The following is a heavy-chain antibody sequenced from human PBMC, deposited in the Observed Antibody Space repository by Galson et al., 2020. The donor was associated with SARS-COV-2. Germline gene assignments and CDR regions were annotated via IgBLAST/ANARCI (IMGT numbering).Heavy chain of an antibody. CDR1: GYSIISDYY. D-gene: IGHD3-22*01. CDR2: SSHDGTT. J-gene: IGHJ4*02. Sequence: SETLSLTCSVSGYSIISDYYWSWIRQSPGKGLEWIVSSSHDGTTYFSPSLQGRVTTSIDKSKNQFSLKLTSVTAADTAIYYCAREDYVIVPSAALFDFWGPGTRVSVSS. CDR3: AREDYVIVPSAALFDF. V-gene: IGHV4-38-2*02.